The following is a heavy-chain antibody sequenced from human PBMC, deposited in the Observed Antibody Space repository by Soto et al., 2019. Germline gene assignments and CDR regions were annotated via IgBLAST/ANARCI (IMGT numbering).Heavy chain of an antibody. D-gene: IGHD5-12*01. Sequence: QVQLVQSGAEVKKPGSSVKVSCKASGGTFSSYAISWVRQAPGQGLEWMGGIIPIFGTANYAQKFQGRVTITADESTSTVYMELSSLRSEDTAVYYCAREGSGYDYDPLGYFDYWGQGTLVTVSS. J-gene: IGHJ4*02. CDR2: IIPIFGTA. CDR1: GGTFSSYA. V-gene: IGHV1-69*01. CDR3: AREGSGYDYDPLGYFDY.